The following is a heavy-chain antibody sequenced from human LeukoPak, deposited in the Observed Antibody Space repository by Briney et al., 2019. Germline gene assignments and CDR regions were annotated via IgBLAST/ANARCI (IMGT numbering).Heavy chain of an antibody. CDR2: IKTDGSDT. J-gene: IGHJ5*02. CDR3: ARDFKDVSP. CDR1: GFTFSSFW. V-gene: IGHV3-74*01. Sequence: GGSPRLSCAASGFTFSSFWMHWVRHAPGQGPVWVSGIKTDGSDTRYADSVKGRFTISRDNAKSTLYLQMNSLRAEDTAMYYCARDFKDVSPWGPGTLVTVSS.